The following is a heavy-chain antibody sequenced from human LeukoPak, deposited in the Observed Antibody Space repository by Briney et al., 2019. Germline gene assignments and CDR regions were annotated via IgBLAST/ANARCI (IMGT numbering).Heavy chain of an antibody. Sequence: LETLSLTCAVYGGSFSGYYWSWIRQPPGKGLEWIGEINHSGSTNYNPSLKSRVTISVDTSKNQFSLKLSSVTAADTAVYYCARSPGIAAAGPRFDPWGQGTLVTVSS. CDR3: ARSPGIAAAGPRFDP. CDR2: INHSGST. V-gene: IGHV4-34*01. CDR1: GGSFSGYY. D-gene: IGHD6-13*01. J-gene: IGHJ5*02.